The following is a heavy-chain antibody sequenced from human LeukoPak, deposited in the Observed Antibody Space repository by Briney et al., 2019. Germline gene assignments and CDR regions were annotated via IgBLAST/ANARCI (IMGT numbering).Heavy chain of an antibody. CDR2: IGAGGTFT. J-gene: IGHJ4*02. CDR3: AISGLGFGEFRGLGY. D-gene: IGHD3-10*01. CDR1: GFTFSSYA. Sequence: GGSLRLSCTASGFTFSSYAMNWVRQAPGKGLEWVSGIGAGGTFTYYADSVKGRFTISRDTSKNALYLQMNSLRAEDKAVYYCAISGLGFGEFRGLGYWGQGTLVTVSS. V-gene: IGHV3-23*01.